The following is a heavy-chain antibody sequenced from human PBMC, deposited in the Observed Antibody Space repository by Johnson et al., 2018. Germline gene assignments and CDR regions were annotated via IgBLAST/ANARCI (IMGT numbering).Heavy chain of an antibody. Sequence: QVQLVQSGGGLVQPGGSLRLSCAASGFTFSSYGMHWVRQAPGKGLEWVAVISYDGSNKDYADSVKGRFTITRDNPKNTLYPQINSLRAEDTAGYSCVKERMAHFYYDYYMDVWGKGTTVTVSS. CDR1: GFTFSSYG. CDR2: ISYDGSNK. J-gene: IGHJ6*03. CDR3: VKERMAHFYYDYYMDV. V-gene: IGHV3-30*18. D-gene: IGHD5-24*01.